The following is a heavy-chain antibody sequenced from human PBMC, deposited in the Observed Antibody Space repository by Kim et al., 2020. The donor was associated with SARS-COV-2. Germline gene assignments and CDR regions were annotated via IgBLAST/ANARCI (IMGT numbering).Heavy chain of an antibody. CDR3: ARSRGGFFDY. Sequence: YNDYALSVKKRITVAPDTSKSQFSLQLNSVTREDTAVYYCARSRGGFFDYWGQGTLVTVSS. CDR2: YN. V-gene: IGHV6-1*01. J-gene: IGHJ4*02.